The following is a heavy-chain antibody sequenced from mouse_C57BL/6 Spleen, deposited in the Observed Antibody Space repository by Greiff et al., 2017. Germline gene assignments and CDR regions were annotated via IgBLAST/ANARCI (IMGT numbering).Heavy chain of an antibody. CDR3: ARSAILPYYFDY. CDR2: IYPGDGDT. J-gene: IGHJ2*02. CDR1: GYAFSSSW. Sequence: QVPLQQSGPELVKPGASVKISCKASGYAFSSSWMNWVKQRPGTGLEWIGRIYPGDGDTNYNGKFKGKATMTADKSSSTAYMQRSSLTSEDSTVYFCARSAILPYYFDYWGQGTSLTVSS. V-gene: IGHV1-82*01. D-gene: IGHD6-1*01.